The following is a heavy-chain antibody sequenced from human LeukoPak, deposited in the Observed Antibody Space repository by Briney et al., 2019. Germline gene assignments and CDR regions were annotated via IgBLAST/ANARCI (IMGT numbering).Heavy chain of an antibody. CDR3: ARDAEWQQLVHYFDY. Sequence: PGGSLRLSCAASGFAFSSYSMNWVRQAPGKGLEWASSISSSSSYIYYADSVKGRFTISRDNAKNSLYLQMNSLRAEDTAVYYCARDAEWQQLVHYFDYWGQGTLVTVSS. J-gene: IGHJ4*02. V-gene: IGHV3-21*01. D-gene: IGHD6-13*01. CDR1: GFAFSSYS. CDR2: ISSSSSYI.